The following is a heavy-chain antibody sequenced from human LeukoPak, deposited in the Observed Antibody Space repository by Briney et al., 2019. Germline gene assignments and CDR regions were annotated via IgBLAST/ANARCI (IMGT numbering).Heavy chain of an antibody. CDR1: GFIFSRYP. CDR2: ISTDGRDK. J-gene: IGHJ4*02. V-gene: IGHV3-30*04. Sequence: GRALRLSCEASGFIFSRYPLHWVRQAPGKGLEWVTVISTDGRDKRYADSVKGRCTISRDNSKNTLYLQMDSLRAEDTAMYYCARDHQIAAAAYYFDYWGQGTLVTVPS. D-gene: IGHD6-13*01. CDR3: ARDHQIAAAAYYFDY.